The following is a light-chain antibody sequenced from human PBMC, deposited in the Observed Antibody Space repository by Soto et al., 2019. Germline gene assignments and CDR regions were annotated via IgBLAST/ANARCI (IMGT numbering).Light chain of an antibody. CDR3: SSYAGGNKLV. J-gene: IGLJ1*01. CDR2: EVA. V-gene: IGLV2-8*01. Sequence: QSVLTQPPSASGSPGQSVTISCTGTSSDIGASNSVSWYQQHPGKAPKLMIYEVAKRPSGVPDRFSGSKSGNTAPLTVSGLQADDEADYYCSSYAGGNKLVFGTGTKLTVL. CDR1: SSDIGASNS.